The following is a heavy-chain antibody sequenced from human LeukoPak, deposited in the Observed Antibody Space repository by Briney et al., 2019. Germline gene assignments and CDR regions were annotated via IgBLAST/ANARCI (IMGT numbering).Heavy chain of an antibody. CDR1: GFTFSSYS. Sequence: GGSLRLSCAASGFTFSSYSMTWVRQAPGKGLEWVSYISSSSSTIYYADSVKGRFTISRDNAKNSLYLQMNSLRAEDTAVYYCARGQPPDYYYYYMDVWGKGTTVTVSS. J-gene: IGHJ6*03. CDR3: ARGQPPDYYYYYMDV. CDR2: ISSSSSTI. D-gene: IGHD1-14*01. V-gene: IGHV3-48*04.